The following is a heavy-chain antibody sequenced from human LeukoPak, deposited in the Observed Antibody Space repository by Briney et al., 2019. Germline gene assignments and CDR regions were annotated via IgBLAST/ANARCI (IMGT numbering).Heavy chain of an antibody. Sequence: GGSLRLSCAASGFSFSNYVMSWVRQAPGKGLEWVAVIWDDRITKFYADSVKGRFTISRDNSKDTLYLEMNSLRAEDTAVYYCARDHMTTVVTTGEVDYWGQGTLVTVSS. CDR2: IWDDRITK. J-gene: IGHJ4*02. CDR3: ARDHMTTVVTTGEVDY. V-gene: IGHV3-33*01. CDR1: GFSFSNYV. D-gene: IGHD4-23*01.